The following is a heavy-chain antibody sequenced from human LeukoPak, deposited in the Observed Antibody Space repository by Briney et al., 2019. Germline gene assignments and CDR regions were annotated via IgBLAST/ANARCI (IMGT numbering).Heavy chain of an antibody. V-gene: IGHV1-2*02. Sequence: ASVKVSCKASGYTFTGYYMHWVRQAPGQGLEWMGWINPNSGGTNYAQKFQGRVTMTRDTSISTAYMELSRLRSDDTAVYYCARGVSGSYYYYYMDVWGKGTAVTVSS. CDR3: ARGVSGSYYYYYMDV. D-gene: IGHD1-26*01. CDR2: INPNSGGT. CDR1: GYTFTGYY. J-gene: IGHJ6*03.